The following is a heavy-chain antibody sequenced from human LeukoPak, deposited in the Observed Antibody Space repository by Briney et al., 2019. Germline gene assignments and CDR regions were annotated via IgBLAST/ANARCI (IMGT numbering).Heavy chain of an antibody. CDR3: ARQQLPDGTYYFDY. Sequence: SETLSLTCTVPGGSISNFYWIWLPQPPGKGLEWIAYIHYSGHTNYNPSLKSRVTISLDTSKNQYSLKLTSVTAADTALYYCARQQLPDGTYYFDYWGQGTLVTVSS. CDR1: GGSISNFY. D-gene: IGHD6-13*01. CDR2: IHYSGHT. J-gene: IGHJ4*02. V-gene: IGHV4-59*01.